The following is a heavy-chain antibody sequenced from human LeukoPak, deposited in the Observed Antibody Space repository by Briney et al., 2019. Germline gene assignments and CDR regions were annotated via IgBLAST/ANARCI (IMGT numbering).Heavy chain of an antibody. CDR3: AKGAIPIYGVVDF. CDR2: IYSGGST. CDR1: GFTVSDNY. D-gene: IGHD3-3*01. J-gene: IGHJ4*02. Sequence: GGSLRLSCVASGFTVSDNYMNWVRQAPGKGLEWVSVIYSGGSTDYADSVRGRFTISRDNSKNTVYLQMNSLRAEDTAVYYCAKGAIPIYGVVDFWGQGTLVTVS. V-gene: IGHV3-53*01.